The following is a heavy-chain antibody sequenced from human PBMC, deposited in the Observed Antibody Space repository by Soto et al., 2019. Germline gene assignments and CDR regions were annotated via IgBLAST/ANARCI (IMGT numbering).Heavy chain of an antibody. D-gene: IGHD3-3*01. CDR2: FFYNKNT. V-gene: IGHV4-39*01. J-gene: IGHJ4*02. Sequence: SETLSLTCTVSGASISSTSSYWGWVRQSPGRGLEWIGSFFYNKNTYYNPSLKSRVSISVDTSKMQFSLNLTSVTAADTAVYYCARHVEWEIFYYFEHWGQGTPVTVS. CDR1: GASISSTSSY. CDR3: ARHVEWEIFYYFEH.